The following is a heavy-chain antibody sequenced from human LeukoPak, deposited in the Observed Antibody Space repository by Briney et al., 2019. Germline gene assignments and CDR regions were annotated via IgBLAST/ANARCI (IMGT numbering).Heavy chain of an antibody. CDR2: INAGNGNT. CDR1: GYTFTIYA. Sequence: ASVKVSCKASGYTFTIYAMHWARQAPGQRLEWMGWINAGNGNTKYSQKFQGRVTITRDTSASTAYMELSSLRSEDTAVYYCARGVVVTAFDYWGQGTLVTVSS. CDR3: ARGVVVTAFDY. J-gene: IGHJ4*02. D-gene: IGHD3-22*01. V-gene: IGHV1-3*01.